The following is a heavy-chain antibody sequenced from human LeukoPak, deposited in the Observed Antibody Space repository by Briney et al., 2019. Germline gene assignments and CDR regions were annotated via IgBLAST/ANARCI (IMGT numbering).Heavy chain of an antibody. Sequence: PSETLSLTCTVSGGSISSSGYYWSWIRQHPGKGLEWIGYIYYSGSTYYNPSLKSRVTMSVDTSKNQFSLKLSSVTAADTAVYYCARVASIAAAGKGYYYYYMDVWGKGTTVTVSS. V-gene: IGHV4-31*03. J-gene: IGHJ6*03. CDR2: IYYSGST. CDR3: ARVASIAAAGKGYYYYYMDV. D-gene: IGHD6-13*01. CDR1: GGSISSSGYY.